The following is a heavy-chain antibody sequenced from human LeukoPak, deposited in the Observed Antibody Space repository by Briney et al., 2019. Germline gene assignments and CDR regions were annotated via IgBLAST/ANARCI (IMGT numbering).Heavy chain of an antibody. J-gene: IGHJ6*03. V-gene: IGHV3-9*03. CDR1: GFTFDDYA. Sequence: GRSLRLSCAASGFTFDDYAMHWVRQGPGRGLEWVSGINWNSGSIGYADSVKGRFTISRDNAKNSLYLLMNSLRAEDMALYYCAKGTSSAYAYYMDVWGKGTTVTVSS. CDR3: AKGTSSAYAYYMDV. D-gene: IGHD5-12*01. CDR2: INWNSGSI.